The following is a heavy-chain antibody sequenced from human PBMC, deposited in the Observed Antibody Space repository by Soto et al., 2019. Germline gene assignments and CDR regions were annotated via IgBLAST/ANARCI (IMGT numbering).Heavy chain of an antibody. CDR2: ISAYNGNT. J-gene: IGHJ4*02. D-gene: IGHD6-6*01. CDR1: GYTFTSYG. CDR3: ARLQLVYSSSAAFDY. V-gene: IGHV1-18*04. Sequence: ASVNGSCKASGYTFTSYGISWLRQAPGQGLEWMGWISAYNGNTNYAQKLQGRVTMTTDTSTSTAYMELRSLRSDDTAVYYCARLQLVYSSSAAFDYWCPGILVTVFS.